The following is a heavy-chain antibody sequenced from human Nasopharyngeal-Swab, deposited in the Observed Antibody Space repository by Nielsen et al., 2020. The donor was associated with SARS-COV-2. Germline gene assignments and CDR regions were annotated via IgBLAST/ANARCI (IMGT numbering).Heavy chain of an antibody. CDR3: APDCSGGSCYPAVGFDY. CDR1: GFTFSSYS. D-gene: IGHD2-15*01. V-gene: IGHV3-48*01. Sequence: GGSLRLSCAASGFTFSSYSMNWVRQAPGKGLEWVSYISSSSTIYYADSVKGRFTISRDNAKNSLYLQMNSLRAEDTAVYYCAPDCSGGSCYPAVGFDYWGQGTLVTVSS. J-gene: IGHJ4*02. CDR2: ISSSSTI.